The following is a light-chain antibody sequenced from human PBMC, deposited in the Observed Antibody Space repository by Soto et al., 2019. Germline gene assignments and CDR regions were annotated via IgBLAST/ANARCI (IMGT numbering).Light chain of an antibody. V-gene: IGKV3-11*01. J-gene: IGKJ4*01. Sequence: EIVLTQSPATLSLSPGERATLYCRASQSVSSYLAWYQQKPGQAPRLLIYDASNRATGIPARFSGSGSGTDFTLTISSLEPEDFAVYYCQQRSNWPPTFGGGTRWIS. CDR1: QSVSSY. CDR2: DAS. CDR3: QQRSNWPPT.